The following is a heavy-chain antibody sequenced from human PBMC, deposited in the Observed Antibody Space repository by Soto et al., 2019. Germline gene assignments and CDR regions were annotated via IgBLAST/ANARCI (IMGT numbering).Heavy chain of an antibody. CDR1: GFTFSSFA. CDR3: ARGFSAGKGSPPDF. Sequence: EMQLLESGGGLVQPGGSLRLSCAASGFTFSSFAMSWVRQAPGKGLDWVSAISGSGGSTYSADSVKGRLTISRDNSKNTLYLQMSSLRAEDTAVYYCARGFSAGKGSPPDFGGQGSLVTVSS. V-gene: IGHV3-23*01. D-gene: IGHD6-13*01. J-gene: IGHJ4*02. CDR2: ISGSGGST.